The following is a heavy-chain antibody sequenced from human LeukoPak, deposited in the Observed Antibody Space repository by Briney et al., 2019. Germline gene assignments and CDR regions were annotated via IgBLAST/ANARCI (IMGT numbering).Heavy chain of an antibody. D-gene: IGHD5-12*01. CDR3: APGIADIVAHDAFDI. CDR2: IVVGSGNT. Sequence: GASVKVSCKASGFTFTSSAMQWMRQARGQRLEWIGWIVVGSGNTNYAQKFQERVTITRDISTSTAYMELSRLSCKDTAVYYCAPGIADIVAHDAFDIWGQGTMVTVSS. CDR1: GFTFTSSA. V-gene: IGHV1-58*02. J-gene: IGHJ3*02.